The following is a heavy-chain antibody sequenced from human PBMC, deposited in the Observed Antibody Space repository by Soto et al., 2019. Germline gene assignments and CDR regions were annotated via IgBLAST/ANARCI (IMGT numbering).Heavy chain of an antibody. V-gene: IGHV1-69*13. D-gene: IGHD5-12*01. CDR2: IIPVFRSA. CDR3: ARDPSGPADYYYGMDV. CDR1: GGTFNKFA. Sequence: GASVKVSCKASGGTFNKFAFSWVRQAPGQGFEWMGGIIPVFRSANYAQRFRGRITITADEYTSTVYLYLNDLRSDDTAVYYCARDPSGPADYYYGMDVWGQGTTVTVSS. J-gene: IGHJ6*02.